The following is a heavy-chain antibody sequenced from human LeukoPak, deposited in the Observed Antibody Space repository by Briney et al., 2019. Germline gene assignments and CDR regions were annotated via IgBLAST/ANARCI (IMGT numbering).Heavy chain of an antibody. CDR1: GFTFSSYS. CDR2: ISSSSSYI. D-gene: IGHD3-3*01. CDR3: ARPITIFGVVGDDY. V-gene: IGHV3-21*01. J-gene: IGHJ4*02. Sequence: GSLRLSCAASGFTFSSYSMNWVRQAPGKGLEWVSSISSSSSYIYYADSVKGRFTISRDNAKNSLYLQMNSLRAEDTAVYYCARPITIFGVVGDDYWGQGTLVTVSS.